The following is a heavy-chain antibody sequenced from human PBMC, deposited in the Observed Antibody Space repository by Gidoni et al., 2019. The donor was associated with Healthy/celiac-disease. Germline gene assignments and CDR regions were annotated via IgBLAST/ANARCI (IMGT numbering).Heavy chain of an antibody. V-gene: IGHV2-5*01. D-gene: IGHD4-17*01. J-gene: IGHJ4*02. Sequence: QITLKESGPTLVQPTQTLTLTCTFSGFSLSTSGVGVGWIRQPPGKALEWLALIYWNDDKRYSPSLKSRLTITKDASKNQVVLTMTNMDPVDTATYYCAHRPHNDYGDYRFDYWGQGTLVTVSS. CDR2: IYWNDDK. CDR1: GFSLSTSGVG. CDR3: AHRPHNDYGDYRFDY.